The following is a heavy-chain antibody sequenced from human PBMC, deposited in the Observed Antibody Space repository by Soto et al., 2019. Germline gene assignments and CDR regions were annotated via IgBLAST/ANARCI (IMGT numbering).Heavy chain of an antibody. Sequence: GGSLRLSCAASGFTFSSYSMNWVRQAPGKGLEWVSSISSSSSYIYYADSAKGRFTISRDNAKNSLYLQMNSLRAEDTAVYYCARAPYSSGPYYFDYWGQGTLVTVSS. D-gene: IGHD6-19*01. CDR1: GFTFSSYS. J-gene: IGHJ4*02. V-gene: IGHV3-21*01. CDR3: ARAPYSSGPYYFDY. CDR2: ISSSSSYI.